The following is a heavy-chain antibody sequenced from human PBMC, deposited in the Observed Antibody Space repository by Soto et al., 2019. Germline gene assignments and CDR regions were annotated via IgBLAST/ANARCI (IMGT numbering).Heavy chain of an antibody. D-gene: IGHD2-2*01. J-gene: IGHJ6*03. Sequence: ASVKVSCKASGYTFTSYGISWVRQAPGQRLEWMGWISAYNGNTNYAQKLQGRVTMTTDTSTSTAYMELRSLRSDDTAVYYCARGVGLRSSTQYYYYMDVWGKGTTVTGLL. CDR3: ARGVGLRSSTQYYYYMDV. CDR1: GYTFTSYG. V-gene: IGHV1-18*01. CDR2: ISAYNGNT.